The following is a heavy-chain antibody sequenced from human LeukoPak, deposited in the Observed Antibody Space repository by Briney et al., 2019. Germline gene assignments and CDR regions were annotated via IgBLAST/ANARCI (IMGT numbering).Heavy chain of an antibody. CDR3: ARSYGSGSFLDY. J-gene: IGHJ4*02. Sequence: SVKVSCKASGGTFSSYAITWVRQAPGQGLEWMGRIVPIFGTTHYTQNLQGRATITTDESTGTAYMELSGLRSEDTAVYFCARSYGSGSFLDYWGQGTLVTVSS. D-gene: IGHD3-10*01. V-gene: IGHV1-69*05. CDR1: GGTFSSYA. CDR2: IVPIFGTT.